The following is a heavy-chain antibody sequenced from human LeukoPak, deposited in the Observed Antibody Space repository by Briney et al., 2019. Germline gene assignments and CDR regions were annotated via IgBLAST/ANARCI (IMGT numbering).Heavy chain of an antibody. Sequence: GGSLRLSCAASGFTFSSYAMNWVRQAPGKGLEWVSNISGRGGSTYYADSVKGRLTISRDNSKNTLYLQMNSLRAEDTAVYYCAKSVGGTGDPVDYWGQGTLVIVSA. J-gene: IGHJ4*02. V-gene: IGHV3-23*01. CDR3: AKSVGGTGDPVDY. CDR1: GFTFSSYA. CDR2: ISGRGGST. D-gene: IGHD6-19*01.